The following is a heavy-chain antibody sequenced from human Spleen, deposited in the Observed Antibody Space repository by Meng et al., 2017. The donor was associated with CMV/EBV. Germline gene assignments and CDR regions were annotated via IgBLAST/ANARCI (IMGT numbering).Heavy chain of an antibody. D-gene: IGHD2-2*03. J-gene: IGHJ4*02. CDR3: AADVPGYCSSTSCPARDFDY. CDR1: GYTFTSYA. CDR2: SNAGNGNT. V-gene: IGHV1-3*02. Sequence: ASVKVSCKASGYTFTSYAMHWVRQAPGQRLEWMGWSNAGNGNTKYSQEFQGRVTITRDTSASTAYMELSSLRSEDMAVYYCAADVPGYCSSTSCPARDFDYWGQGTLVTVSS.